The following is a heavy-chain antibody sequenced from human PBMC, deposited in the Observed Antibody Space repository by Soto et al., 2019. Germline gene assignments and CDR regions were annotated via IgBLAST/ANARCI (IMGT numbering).Heavy chain of an antibody. CDR1: GFTFSSYS. CDR2: ISSSSSYI. J-gene: IGHJ5*02. CDR3: ARENGGWRIDP. D-gene: IGHD3-16*01. Sequence: LRLSCAASGFTFSSYSMNWVRQAPGKGLEWVSSISSSSSYIYYADSVKGRFTISRDNAKNSLYLQMNSLRAEDTAVYYCARENGGWRIDPWGQGTLVTVSS. V-gene: IGHV3-21*01.